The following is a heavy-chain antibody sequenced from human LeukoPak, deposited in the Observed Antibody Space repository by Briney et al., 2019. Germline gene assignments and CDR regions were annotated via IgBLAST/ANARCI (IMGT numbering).Heavy chain of an antibody. Sequence: GGSLRLSCAASGFTFSDYAVSWVRQAPGKGLEWVAGIWYDGSNKYYADSVKGRFTSSRDNSQNTLYLQMNSLRAEDTAVYYCAREHEYQPLYDFYYYYYGMDVWGQGTTVTVSS. CDR2: IWYDGSNK. CDR1: GFTFSDYA. CDR3: AREHEYQPLYDFYYYYYGMDV. D-gene: IGHD2-2*02. J-gene: IGHJ6*02. V-gene: IGHV3-33*08.